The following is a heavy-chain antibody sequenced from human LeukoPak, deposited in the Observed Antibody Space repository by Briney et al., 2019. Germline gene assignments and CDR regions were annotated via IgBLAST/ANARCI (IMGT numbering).Heavy chain of an antibody. CDR2: IYISGDT. CDR1: GGSISSYY. J-gene: IGHJ6*03. Sequence: SETLSLTCTVSGGSISSYYWSWIRQPAGKGLEWIGRIYISGDTDYNPSLKSRVTMSVDTSKNQFFLKLSSVTAADTAVYYCARVQRAYYHMDVWGKGTTVTVSS. V-gene: IGHV4-4*07. CDR3: ARVQRAYYHMDV.